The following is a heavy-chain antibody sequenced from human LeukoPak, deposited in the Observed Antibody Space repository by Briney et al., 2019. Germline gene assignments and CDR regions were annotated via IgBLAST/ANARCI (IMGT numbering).Heavy chain of an antibody. Sequence: GGALRLSCVGSGFTFIKCAISWVRQAPGKGLEWVAIITATGDTAYYADSVKGRFTISRDNSRNTVYMQMDSLRAEDTAIYYCAGDRNSDWYSPLDYWGQGTQVTVS. D-gene: IGHD6-19*01. CDR1: GFTFIKCA. CDR3: AGDRNSDWYSPLDY. J-gene: IGHJ4*02. CDR2: ITATGDTA. V-gene: IGHV3-23*01.